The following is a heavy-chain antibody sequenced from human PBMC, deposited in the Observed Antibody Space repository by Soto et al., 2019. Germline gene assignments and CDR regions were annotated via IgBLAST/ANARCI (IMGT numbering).Heavy chain of an antibody. CDR3: ARLNKPGWFDP. CDR2: IYYSGST. CDR1: SGSIISSNYY. V-gene: IGHV4-39*01. Sequence: QLQLQESGPGLVKPSETLSLTCTVSSGSIISSNYYWAWIRQPPEKGPEWIATIYYSGSTYYSPSLKSRVTISVDTSKNQFSLRLASVTAADTAVYYCARLNKPGWFDPWGQGALVTVSS. J-gene: IGHJ5*02.